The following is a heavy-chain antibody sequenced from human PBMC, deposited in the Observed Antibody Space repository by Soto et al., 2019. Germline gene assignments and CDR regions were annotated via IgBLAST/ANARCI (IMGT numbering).Heavy chain of an antibody. Sequence: SETLSLTCAVYGGSFSGYYWSWIRQPPGKGLEWIGEINHSGSTNYNPSLKSRVTISVDTSKNQFSLKLSSVTAADTAVYYCARGYGGTGGSGSYPPNYYYYYMDVWGKGTTVTVSS. CDR3: ARGYGGTGGSGSYPPNYYYYYMDV. D-gene: IGHD3-10*01. CDR2: INHSGST. J-gene: IGHJ6*03. V-gene: IGHV4-34*01. CDR1: GGSFSGYY.